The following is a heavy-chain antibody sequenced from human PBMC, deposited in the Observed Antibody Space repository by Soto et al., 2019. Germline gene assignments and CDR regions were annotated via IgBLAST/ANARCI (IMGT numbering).Heavy chain of an antibody. CDR2: IYFSGST. Sequence: PSETLSLTCTVSGVSIISSSYYWVWIRQTPGKGLEWIGTIYFSGSTYYNPSLKSRVTISVDRSKNQFSLNLTSVTAADTAVYYCARHGSYWGPGTLVTVS. J-gene: IGHJ4*02. CDR1: GVSIISSSYY. CDR3: ARHGSY. V-gene: IGHV4-39*01.